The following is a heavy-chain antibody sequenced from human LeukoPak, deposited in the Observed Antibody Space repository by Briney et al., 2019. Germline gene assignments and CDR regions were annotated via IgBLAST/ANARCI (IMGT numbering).Heavy chain of an antibody. J-gene: IGHJ6*03. CDR3: ARDRRDMVRGINIVRQYHYYYYMDG. V-gene: IGHV4-34*01. CDR2: INHSGST. Sequence: SETLSLTCAVYGGSFSGYYWSWIRQPPGKGLEWIGEINHSGSTNYNPSLKSRVTISVDTSKNQFSLKLSSVTAADTAVYYCARDRRDMVRGINIVRQYHYYYYMDGGGKGTTVTV. CDR1: GGSFSGYY. D-gene: IGHD3-10*01.